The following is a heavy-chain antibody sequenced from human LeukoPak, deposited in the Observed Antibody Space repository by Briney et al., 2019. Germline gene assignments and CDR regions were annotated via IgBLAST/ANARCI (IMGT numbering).Heavy chain of an antibody. D-gene: IGHD2-21*02. J-gene: IGHJ3*02. CDR2: IIPIFGTA. CDR1: GGTFSSYA. CDR3: ATPRTCGGDCYVAFDI. V-gene: IGHV1-69*13. Sequence: ASVKLSCKASGGTFSSYAISWVRPTPGQGLEWMGGIIPIFGTANYAQKFQGRVTITADESTSTAYMELSSLRSEDTAVYYCATPRTCGGDCYVAFDIWGQGTMVTVSS.